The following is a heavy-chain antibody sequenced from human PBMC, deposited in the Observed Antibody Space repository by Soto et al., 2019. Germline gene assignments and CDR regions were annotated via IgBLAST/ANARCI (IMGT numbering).Heavy chain of an antibody. CDR2: ITSSSTYI. V-gene: IGHV3-21*01. Sequence: EGQLVESGGGVVKPGGSLRLSCAASGFSFSRYSLNWVRQAPGKGLEWVSSITSSSTYIHYADSVKGRFTISRDNAEKSLYLQMNSLRAEDTAIYYCASDNNFFDAGRGVDYWGQGTLVTVSS. D-gene: IGHD3-10*01. CDR1: GFSFSRYS. CDR3: ASDNNFFDAGRGVDY. J-gene: IGHJ4*02.